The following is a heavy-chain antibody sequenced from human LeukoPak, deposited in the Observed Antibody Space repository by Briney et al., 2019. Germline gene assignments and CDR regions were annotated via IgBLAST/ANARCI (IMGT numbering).Heavy chain of an antibody. J-gene: IGHJ4*02. Sequence: ASVKVSCKASGYTFTSYGISWVRQAPGQGLEWMGWISAYNGNTNYAQKLQGRVTMATDTSTSTAYMELRSLRSDDTAVYYCATAGWYSGTYGVYFDYWGQGTLVTVSS. CDR2: ISAYNGNT. CDR3: ATAGWYSGTYGVYFDY. V-gene: IGHV1-18*01. CDR1: GYTFTSYG. D-gene: IGHD1-26*01.